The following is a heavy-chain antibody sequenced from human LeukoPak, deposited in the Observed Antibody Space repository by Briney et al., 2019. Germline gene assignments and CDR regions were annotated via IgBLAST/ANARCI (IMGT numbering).Heavy chain of an antibody. V-gene: IGHV3-74*01. CDR2: MNGDGSST. J-gene: IGHJ4*02. Sequence: GGSLRLSCAASGFTFSSSWMHWVRQAPGKGLVWVSRMNGDGSSTNYADSVKGRFTISRDNAKNTVYLQMNSLRVEDTAVYYCASPRSGGYFDYWGRGTMVTVPS. D-gene: IGHD3-10*01. CDR3: ASPRSGGYFDY. CDR1: GFTFSSSW.